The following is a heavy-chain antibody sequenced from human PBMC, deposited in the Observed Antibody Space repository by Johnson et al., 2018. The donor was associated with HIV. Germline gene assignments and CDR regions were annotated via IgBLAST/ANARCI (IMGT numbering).Heavy chain of an antibody. CDR3: ARGSYDGDAFDI. CDR2: IGATGDT. V-gene: IGHV3-13*01. Sequence: VQLVESGGGVVQPGGSLRLSCAASGFTFSSYGMHWVRQVTGKRLEWVSGIGATGDTYYLGSVKGRFTISRENAKNSLYLQLNSLRAGDTALYYCARGSYDGDAFDIWGQGTMVTVSS. D-gene: IGHD1-26*01. CDR1: GFTFSSYG. J-gene: IGHJ3*02.